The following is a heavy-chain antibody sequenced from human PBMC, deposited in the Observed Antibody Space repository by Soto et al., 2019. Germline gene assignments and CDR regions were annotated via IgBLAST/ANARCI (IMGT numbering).Heavy chain of an antibody. Sequence: SETLSLTCTVSGGSISSGDYYWSWIRQPPGKGLEWIGYIYYSGSTYYNPSLKSRVTISVDTSKNQFSLKLSSVTAADTAVYYCARDHGNSYPKPQAFDIWGQGTMVTVSS. V-gene: IGHV4-30-4*01. J-gene: IGHJ3*02. CDR1: GGSISSGDYY. CDR3: ARDHGNSYPKPQAFDI. CDR2: IYYSGST. D-gene: IGHD4-4*01.